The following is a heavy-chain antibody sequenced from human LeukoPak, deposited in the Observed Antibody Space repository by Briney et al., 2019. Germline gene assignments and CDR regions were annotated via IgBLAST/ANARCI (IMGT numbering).Heavy chain of an antibody. CDR2: ISSSSTYI. Sequence: PGGSLRLSCEASGFTFSSYRMNWARQGPGKGLEWVSSISSSSTYIYYADSVKGRFTISRDNAKNSLYLQMNSLRAEDTAIYYCAKNGDRGAYCTGGTCYPSFYYYMDVWGKGTTVTI. CDR3: AKNGDRGAYCTGGTCYPSFYYYMDV. J-gene: IGHJ6*03. CDR1: GFTFSSYR. D-gene: IGHD2-15*01. V-gene: IGHV3-21*04.